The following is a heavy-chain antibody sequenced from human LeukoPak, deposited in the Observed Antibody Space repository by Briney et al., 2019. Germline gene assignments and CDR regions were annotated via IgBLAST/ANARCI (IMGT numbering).Heavy chain of an antibody. CDR2: ISGSGSYI. CDR3: AMATDSYQFDY. J-gene: IGHJ4*02. V-gene: IGHV3-21*01. Sequence: GGSLGLSCAASGFTFSTYSMNWVRQAPGKGLEWVSYISGSGSYIYYADSVKGRFTISRDNGKNSLYLQMNSLRAEDTAVYYCAMATDSYQFDYWGQGTLVTVSS. D-gene: IGHD5-24*01. CDR1: GFTFSTYS.